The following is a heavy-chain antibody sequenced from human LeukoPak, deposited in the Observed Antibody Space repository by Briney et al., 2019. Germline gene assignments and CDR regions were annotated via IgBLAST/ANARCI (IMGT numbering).Heavy chain of an antibody. CDR1: GFTFSSYG. D-gene: IGHD5-18*01. V-gene: IGHV3-30*18. CDR2: ISYDGSNK. J-gene: IGHJ4*02. Sequence: TGGSLRLSCAASGFTFSSYGMHWVRQAPGKGLEWEAVISYDGSNKYYADSVKGRFTISRDNSKNTLYLQMNCLRAEDTAVYYCGKEGYSYGKPIDYWGQGTLVTVSS. CDR3: GKEGYSYGKPIDY.